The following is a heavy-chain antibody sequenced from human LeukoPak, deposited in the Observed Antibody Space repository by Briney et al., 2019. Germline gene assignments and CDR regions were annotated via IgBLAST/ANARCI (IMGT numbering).Heavy chain of an antibody. CDR2: ISWNSGSI. J-gene: IGHJ4*02. D-gene: IGHD6-13*01. Sequence: GGSLRLSCAASGFTFDDYAMHWVRQAPGKGLEWVSGISWNSGSIGYADSVKGRFTISRDNAKNSLYLQMNSLRAEDTAVYYCARDKDQGAAGYWGQGTLVTVSS. V-gene: IGHV3-9*01. CDR1: GFTFDDYA. CDR3: ARDKDQGAAGY.